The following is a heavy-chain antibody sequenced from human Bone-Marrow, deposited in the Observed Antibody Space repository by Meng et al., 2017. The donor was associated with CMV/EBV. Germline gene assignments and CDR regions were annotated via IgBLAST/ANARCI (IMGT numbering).Heavy chain of an antibody. V-gene: IGHV4-61*01. J-gene: IGHJ4*02. CDR1: GGSVSSGSYY. D-gene: IGHD2-2*01. Sequence: CTGSGGSVSSGSYYWSWIRQRPGKGLEWIGYIYYSGSTNYSHSLKSRVTISVDTSKNQFSLKLSSVTAADTAVYYCARGDDIVVVLDYWGQGTLVTVSS. CDR2: IYYSGST. CDR3: ARGDDIVVVLDY.